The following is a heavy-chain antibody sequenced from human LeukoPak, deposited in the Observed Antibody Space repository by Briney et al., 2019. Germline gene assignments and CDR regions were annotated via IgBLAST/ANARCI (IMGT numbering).Heavy chain of an antibody. D-gene: IGHD2-2*01. CDR3: ARGDLGYCSSTSCYHKLQNAFDI. V-gene: IGHV1-18*01. Sequence: ASVKVSCKASGYTFTSYGISWVRQAPGHGLEWMGWISAYNGNTNYAQKLQGRVTMTTDTSTSTAYMELRSLRSDDTAVYYCARGDLGYCSSTSCYHKLQNAFDIWGQGTMVTVSS. J-gene: IGHJ3*02. CDR1: GYTFTSYG. CDR2: ISAYNGNT.